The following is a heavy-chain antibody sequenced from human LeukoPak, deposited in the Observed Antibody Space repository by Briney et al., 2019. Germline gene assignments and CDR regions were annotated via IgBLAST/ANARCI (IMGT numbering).Heavy chain of an antibody. J-gene: IGHJ4*02. CDR3: AREVDYYDSGDYFPLGY. CDR2: INPNSGGT. D-gene: IGHD3-22*01. V-gene: IGHV1-2*02. CDR1: GYTFTGHY. Sequence: ASVKVSRKASGYTFTGHYMHWVRQAPGQGLEWMGWINPNSGGTDYAQKFQGRVTMTRDTSITTAYMELSRLKSDDTAVYYCAREVDYYDSGDYFPLGYWGRGTLVTVSS.